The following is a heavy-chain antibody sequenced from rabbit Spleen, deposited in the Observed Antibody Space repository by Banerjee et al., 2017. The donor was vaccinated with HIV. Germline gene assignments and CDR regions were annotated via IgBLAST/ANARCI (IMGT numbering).Heavy chain of an antibody. J-gene: IGHJ6*01. D-gene: IGHD8-1*01. V-gene: IGHV1S45*01. CDR1: GFSFRSNHY. CDR2: IEGGSSAFS. CDR3: ARDTGTSFSTYGMDL. Sequence: QEQLVESGGGLVQPEGSLTLTCTASGFSFRSNHYMCWVRQAPGKGLEWIACIEGGSSAFSYFASWAKGRFTISKTSSTTVTLQMTSLTAADTATYFCARDTGTSFSTYGMDLWGPGTLVTVS.